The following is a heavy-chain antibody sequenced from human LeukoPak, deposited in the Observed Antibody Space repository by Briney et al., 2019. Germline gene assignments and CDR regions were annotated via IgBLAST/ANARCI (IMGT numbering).Heavy chain of an antibody. CDR3: ARNRGGQQFDC. CDR2: ISGSGGST. J-gene: IGHJ4*02. V-gene: IGHV3-23*01. D-gene: IGHD3-10*01. CDR1: GFTFSSYA. Sequence: GGSLRLSCAAAGFTFSSYAMSWVRQAPGKGLEWVSAISGSGGSTYYADSVKGRFTISRDNTRNSLSLQMNNLRDEDTAVYYCARNRGGQQFDCSGQGTLLTVSS.